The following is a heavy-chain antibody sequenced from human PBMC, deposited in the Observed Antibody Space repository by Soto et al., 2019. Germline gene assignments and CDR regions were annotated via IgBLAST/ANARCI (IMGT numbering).Heavy chain of an antibody. D-gene: IGHD3-22*01. CDR2: ISYDGSNK. CDR1: GFTFSSYG. J-gene: IGHJ4*02. V-gene: IGHV3-30*18. Sequence: QVQLVESGGGVVQPGRSLRLSCAASGFTFSSYGMHWVRQAPGKGLEWVAVISYDGSNKYYADSVKGRFTISRDNSKNTLYLQRNSLRAEDTAVYYCAKDLGTYYYDSRGYSGFDYWGQGSLVTVSS. CDR3: AKDLGTYYYDSRGYSGFDY.